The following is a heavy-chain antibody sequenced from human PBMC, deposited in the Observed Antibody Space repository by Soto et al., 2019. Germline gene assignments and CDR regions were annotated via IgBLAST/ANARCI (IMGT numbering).Heavy chain of an antibody. D-gene: IGHD6-13*01. CDR3: ARYNAASGTYYFDF. CDR2: INHRGSA. CDR1: GASVSSTYW. J-gene: IGHJ4*02. V-gene: IGHV4-4*02. Sequence: PSETLSLTCAVSGASVSSTYWWSWVRQPPGKGPEWIGEINHRGSANYNPSLKSRVTISVDISKSQFSLRLTSVTAADTAVYYCARYNAASGTYYFDFWGQGDLVTFSS.